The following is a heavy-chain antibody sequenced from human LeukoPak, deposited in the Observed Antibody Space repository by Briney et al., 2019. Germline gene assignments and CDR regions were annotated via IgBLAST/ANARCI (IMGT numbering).Heavy chain of an antibody. CDR3: AKDNPIEKVPGLGPGS. CDR1: GFTFTNSG. V-gene: IGHV3-30*02. Sequence: GGSLRLSCAASGFTFTNSGMHWVRQAPGRGLEWVAFIQFHGSDIFYADSVEGRFTISRDNSKNTLYLQMDSLRPEDTAVYYCAKDNPIEKVPGLGPGSWGQGTLVTVSS. CDR2: IQFHGSDI. D-gene: IGHD2-2*01. J-gene: IGHJ5*02.